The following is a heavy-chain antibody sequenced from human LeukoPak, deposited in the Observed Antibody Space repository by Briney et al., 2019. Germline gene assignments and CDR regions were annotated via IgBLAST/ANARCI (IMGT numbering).Heavy chain of an antibody. CDR2: IYRGGGM. Sequence: GGSLRLSCAASGFIVSSNYMSWVRQAPGKGLEWVSVIYRGGGMYYADSMKGRFIISRDNSRNTVYLQMNSLRAEDTAIYYCARGGLSGDGFYFDDWGQGTLVTVSS. CDR3: ARGGLSGDGFYFDD. D-gene: IGHD3-10*01. CDR1: GFIVSSNY. J-gene: IGHJ4*02. V-gene: IGHV3-53*01.